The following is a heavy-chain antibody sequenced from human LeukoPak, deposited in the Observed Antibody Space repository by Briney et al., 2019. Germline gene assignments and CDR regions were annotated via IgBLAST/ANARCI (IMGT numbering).Heavy chain of an antibody. CDR2: ITPSDGGT. CDR3: AREEGMDV. CDR1: GYTFTGYY. V-gene: IGHV1-46*01. Sequence: GASVKVSCKASGYTFTGYYIHWVRQAPGQGLEWMGIITPSDGGTTYAQNFQGRVTMTRDMSTGTVYMELSSLRSDDTAVYYCAREEGMDVWGQGTTVTVSS. J-gene: IGHJ6*02.